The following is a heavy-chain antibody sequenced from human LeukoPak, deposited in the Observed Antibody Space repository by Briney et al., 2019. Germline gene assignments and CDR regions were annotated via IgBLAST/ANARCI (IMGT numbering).Heavy chain of an antibody. CDR3: ARSSAYSSSSHDSHAPGFIDY. V-gene: IGHV3-11*04. D-gene: IGHD6-6*01. J-gene: IGHJ4*02. CDR2: ISSSGSTI. Sequence: PGGSLRLSCAASGFTFSDYYMSWIRQAPGKGLEWVSYISSSGSTIYYADSVKGRFTISRDNAKNSLYLQMNSLRAEDTAVYYCARSSAYSSSSHDSHAPGFIDYWGQGTLVTVSS. CDR1: GFTFSDYY.